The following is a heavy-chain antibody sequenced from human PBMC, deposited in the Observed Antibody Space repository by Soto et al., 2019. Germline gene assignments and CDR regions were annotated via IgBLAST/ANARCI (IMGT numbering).Heavy chain of an antibody. CDR3: VRGGEAGDAFDY. Sequence: PSETLSLTCTVSGGSLSSYYWSWIRQPPGKGLEWIGYIYYRGNTKYNPSLKSRLTISVDTSENQFSLKVSSVTAADTAVYYCVRGGEAGDAFDYWGRGTQVTVSS. D-gene: IGHD2-21*02. CDR1: GGSLSSYY. J-gene: IGHJ4*02. CDR2: IYYRGNT. V-gene: IGHV4-59*01.